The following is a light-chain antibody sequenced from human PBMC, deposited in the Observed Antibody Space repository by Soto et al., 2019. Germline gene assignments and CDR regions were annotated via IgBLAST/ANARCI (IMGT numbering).Light chain of an antibody. CDR2: NYD. J-gene: IGLJ3*02. V-gene: IGLV1-44*01. Sequence: QAVVTQPPSASGTPGQWVTISCSGSSSNLGSNNVNWYQQLPGTAPKLLIYNYDQRPSGVPDRFSGSKSVTSASLTIGGLQSEDEADYYCATWDDSLYGWVFGGGTKLTVL. CDR3: ATWDDSLYGWV. CDR1: SSNLGSNN.